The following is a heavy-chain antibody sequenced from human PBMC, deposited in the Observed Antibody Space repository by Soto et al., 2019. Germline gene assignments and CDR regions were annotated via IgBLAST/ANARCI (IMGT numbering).Heavy chain of an antibody. CDR3: SRDGVGGSSWSLCYYYYGMDV. J-gene: IGHJ6*02. CDR1: GFTFSSYG. Sequence: GGSLRLSCAACGFTFSSYGMHWVRQAPCKGLEWVAVIWYDGSNKYYADSVKGRFTISRDNSKNTLYLQMNSLRAEDTAVYYLSRDGVGGSSWSLCYYYYGMDVWGQGTTVTVCS. D-gene: IGHD2-15*01. V-gene: IGHV3-33*01. CDR2: IWYDGSNK.